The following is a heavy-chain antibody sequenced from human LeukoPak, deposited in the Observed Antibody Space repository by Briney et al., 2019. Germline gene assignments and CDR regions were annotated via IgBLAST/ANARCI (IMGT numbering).Heavy chain of an antibody. CDR1: GGSFSGYY. Sequence: SETLSLTCAVHGGSFSGYYWSWIRQPPGKGLEWIGEINHSGSTNYNPSLKSRVTISVDTSKNQFSLKLSSVTAADTAVYYCARAGTVAGTTYWFDPWGQGTLVTVSS. V-gene: IGHV4-34*01. D-gene: IGHD6-19*01. CDR2: INHSGST. CDR3: ARAGTVAGTTYWFDP. J-gene: IGHJ5*02.